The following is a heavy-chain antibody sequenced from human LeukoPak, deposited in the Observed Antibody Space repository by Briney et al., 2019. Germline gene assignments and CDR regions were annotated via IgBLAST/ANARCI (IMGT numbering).Heavy chain of an antibody. CDR3: ARVNRLWSGEIRAFDI. D-gene: IGHD3-10*01. Sequence: KPSETLSLTCAVYGGSFSGYYWSWIRQPPGKGLEGIGEINHSGSTNYNPSLKSRVTISVDTPKNQFSLKLSSVTAADTAVYYCARVNRLWSGEIRAFDIWGQGTMVTVSS. CDR1: GGSFSGYY. V-gene: IGHV4-34*01. J-gene: IGHJ3*02. CDR2: INHSGST.